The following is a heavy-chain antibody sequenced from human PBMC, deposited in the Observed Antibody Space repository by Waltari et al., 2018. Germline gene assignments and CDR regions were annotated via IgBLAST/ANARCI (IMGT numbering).Heavy chain of an antibody. D-gene: IGHD6-19*01. V-gene: IGHV4-59*01. CDR3: ARGGWSLDN. CDR2: IHYTGNT. J-gene: IGHJ4*02. CDR1: GGSISNYY. Sequence: QVQLQESGPGLVKPSETLSLICSVSGGSISNYYWTWVRQFPGKGREWIGYIHYTGNTNYNPSLTSRLTISVDTSKNQFSLNLNSVTAADTAVYYCARGGWSLDNWGRGTLVTVSS.